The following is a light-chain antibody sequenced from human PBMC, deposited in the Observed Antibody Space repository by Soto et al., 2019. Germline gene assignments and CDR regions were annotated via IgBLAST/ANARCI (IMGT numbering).Light chain of an antibody. J-gene: IGKJ5*01. Sequence: EIVTTQSPATLSVSPGQRATLSCRASESVSSKLGWYQQKPGQAPRLLIHDASTRATGIPARFSGSGSGTEFILTISSVESEDFAIYYCQQHNDWPTFGQGTRLEIK. V-gene: IGKV3-15*01. CDR3: QQHNDWPT. CDR2: DAS. CDR1: ESVSSK.